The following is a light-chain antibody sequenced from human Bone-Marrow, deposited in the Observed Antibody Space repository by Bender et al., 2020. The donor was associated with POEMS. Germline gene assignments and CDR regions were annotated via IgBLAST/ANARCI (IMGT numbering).Light chain of an antibody. CDR2: SSH. CDR3: AVWDDSLNGWV. CDR1: SSNIGRNS. J-gene: IGLJ3*02. V-gene: IGLV1-44*01. Sequence: QSVLTQPPSASGTPGQRVNISCSGSSSNIGRNSVNWYQQLPGTAPKLLIYSSHRRPSEVPDRFSGSRSGTSASLAISGLQSEDEADYYCAVWDDSLNGWVFGGGTKLTVL.